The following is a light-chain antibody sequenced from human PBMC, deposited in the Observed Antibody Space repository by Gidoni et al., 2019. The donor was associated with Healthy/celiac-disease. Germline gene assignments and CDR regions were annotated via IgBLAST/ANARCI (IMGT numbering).Light chain of an antibody. Sequence: QSGLTKPASVSGSPGQSSSSSCTGTSSYVGGYNGVSWYQQHPGKAPKLMFYDVSNRPSGGSNRFSGSQSGNTASLTISWLQADDEADYYCSSYTSSSTWVFGGGTKLTVL. J-gene: IGLJ3*02. CDR2: DVS. V-gene: IGLV2-14*01. CDR1: SSYVGGYNG. CDR3: SSYTSSSTWV.